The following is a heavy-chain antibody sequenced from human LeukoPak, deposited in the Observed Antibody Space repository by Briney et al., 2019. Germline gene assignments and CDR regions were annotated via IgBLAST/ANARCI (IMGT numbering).Heavy chain of an antibody. V-gene: IGHV1-8*03. Sequence: ASVKVSCKASGYTFTGYDINWVRQATGQGLEWMGWMNPNSGNTGYAQKFQGRVTITRNTSISTAYMELSSLRSEDTAVYYCARAPYCSGGSCYSVFDAFDIWGQGTMVTVSS. D-gene: IGHD2-15*01. CDR2: MNPNSGNT. CDR1: GYTFTGYD. J-gene: IGHJ3*02. CDR3: ARAPYCSGGSCYSVFDAFDI.